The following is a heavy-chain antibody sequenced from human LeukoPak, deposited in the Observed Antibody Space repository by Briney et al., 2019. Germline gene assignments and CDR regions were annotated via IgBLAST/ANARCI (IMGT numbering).Heavy chain of an antibody. Sequence: TSETLSLTCTVSGGSISSSSYYWGWIRQPPGKGLEWIGSIYYSGSTNYNPSLKSRITMSLDTSKTQFSLKLGSVTAADTAVYYCAFDGDLGHWGQGTLVTVFS. D-gene: IGHD7-27*01. CDR3: AFDGDLGH. J-gene: IGHJ4*02. V-gene: IGHV4-39*07. CDR1: GGSISSSSYY. CDR2: IYYSGST.